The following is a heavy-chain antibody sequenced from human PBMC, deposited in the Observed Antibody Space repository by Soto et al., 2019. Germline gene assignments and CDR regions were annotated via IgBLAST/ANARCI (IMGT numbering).Heavy chain of an antibody. CDR1: GFTFRSYG. CDR2: IWYDGSNK. D-gene: IGHD3-22*01. J-gene: IGHJ4*02. CDR3: VRDGKRLTRFPYYYDSSGYYLDY. Sequence: GGSLRLSCAASGFTFRSYGMHWVRQAPGKGLEWVAVIWYDGSNKYYADSVKGRFTISRDNSKNTLYLQMNSLRAEDTAVYYCVRDGKRLTRFPYYYDSSGYYLDYWGQGP. V-gene: IGHV3-33*01.